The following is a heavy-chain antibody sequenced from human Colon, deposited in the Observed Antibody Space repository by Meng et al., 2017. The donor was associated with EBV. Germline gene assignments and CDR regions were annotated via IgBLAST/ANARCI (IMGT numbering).Heavy chain of an antibody. CDR3: ARGPTTSWNDEGSYYFDY. CDR2: IYYSGST. Sequence: VQVEDLGPGLVTPSQTRSLTGAVPGGSISSGGYYWTWIRPPPGKGLEWVGYIYYSGSTYYNPSLKSRITISVDTSKTQFSLKLSSVTAADTAVYYCARGPTTSWNDEGSYYFDYWGQGTLVTVSS. D-gene: IGHD1-1*01. V-gene: IGHV4-30-4*01. J-gene: IGHJ4*02. CDR1: GGSISSGGYY.